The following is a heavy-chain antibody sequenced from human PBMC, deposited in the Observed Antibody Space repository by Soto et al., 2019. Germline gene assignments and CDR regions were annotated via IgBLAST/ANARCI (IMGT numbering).Heavy chain of an antibody. J-gene: IGHJ5*02. CDR1: GGSISSYY. V-gene: IGHV4-59*01. CDR2: IYYSGST. CDR3: ARDLGRWELLGGHWFDP. D-gene: IGHD1-26*01. Sequence: KPSETLSLTCTVSGGSISSYYWSWIRQPPGKGLEWIGYIYYSGSTNYNPSLKSRVTISVDTSKNQFSLKLSSVTAADTAVYYCARDLGRWELLGGHWFDPWGQGTLVTVSS.